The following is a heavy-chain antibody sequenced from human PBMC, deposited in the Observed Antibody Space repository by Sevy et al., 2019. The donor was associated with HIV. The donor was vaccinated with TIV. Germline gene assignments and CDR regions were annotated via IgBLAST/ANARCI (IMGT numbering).Heavy chain of an antibody. Sequence: GGSLRLSCTGSGFYFSYYGIHWVRQAPGKGLDWVALISHDGINEYYADSVKGRFTISRDNSKNTVYLEMNRLRNEDRAIYFCANAYSGSYSHSYLYALDVWGQVSTGTVSS. CDR3: ANAYSGSYSHSYLYALDV. J-gene: IGHJ6*02. CDR2: ISHDGINE. D-gene: IGHD1-26*01. V-gene: IGHV3-30*18. CDR1: GFYFSYYG.